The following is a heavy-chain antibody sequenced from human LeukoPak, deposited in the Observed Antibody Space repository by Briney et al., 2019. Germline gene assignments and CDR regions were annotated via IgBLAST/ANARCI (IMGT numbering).Heavy chain of an antibody. J-gene: IGHJ3*01. CDR3: AKARRASAGTGAFDV. D-gene: IGHD6-13*01. Sequence: PGGSLRLSCAPSGFPVRSYCMTWVRPAPGKGLAWVSSFIATDVSTQYAELVEGRFTIYRDNSKSSLYMQMNSLRDEDTGVYDCAKARRASAGTGAFDVWGQGTMVTVSS. CDR2: FIATDVST. V-gene: IGHV3-23*01. CDR1: GFPVRSYC.